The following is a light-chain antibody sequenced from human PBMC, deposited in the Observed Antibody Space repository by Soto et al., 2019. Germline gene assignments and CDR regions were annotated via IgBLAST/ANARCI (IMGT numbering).Light chain of an antibody. CDR3: QQYNSFFT. Sequence: DIQMTQSPSTLSASVGDRVTITCRASQTVSSWLAWYQQKPGKAPRLLLYHASSLEGGVPSRFSASGSGTEFTLTISSLQPEDFATYYCQQYNSFFTFGQGTKLEIK. J-gene: IGKJ2*01. CDR1: QTVSSW. CDR2: HAS. V-gene: IGKV1-5*01.